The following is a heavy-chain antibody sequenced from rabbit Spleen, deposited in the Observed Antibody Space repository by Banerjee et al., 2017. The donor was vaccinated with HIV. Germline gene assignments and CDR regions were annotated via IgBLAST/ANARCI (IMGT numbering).Heavy chain of an antibody. CDR2: IDTGSSGFT. D-gene: IGHD1-1*01. CDR3: ARDLTSVIGWNFKL. CDR1: GVSFSSNSY. J-gene: IGHJ4*01. V-gene: IGHV1S40*01. Sequence: QSLEESGGDLVKPGASLTLTCTASGVSFSSNSYMCWVRQAPGKGLEWIACIDTGSSGFTYFATWAKGRFTISRTSSTTVTLQMTSLTAADTATYFCARDLTSVIGWNFKLWGPGTLVTVS.